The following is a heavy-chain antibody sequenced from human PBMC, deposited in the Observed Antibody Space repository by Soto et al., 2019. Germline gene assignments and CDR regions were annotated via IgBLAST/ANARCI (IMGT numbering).Heavy chain of an antibody. D-gene: IGHD6-6*01. Sequence: GRPHRLAYAASGFTFSSYSMSWVRQTPGKGLEWVSSISSSSSYIYYADSVKGRFTISRDNAKNSLYLQMNSLRAEDTAVYYCARVLVAARPYWFDPWGQGTLVTVSS. CDR3: ARVLVAARPYWFDP. V-gene: IGHV3-21*01. J-gene: IGHJ5*02. CDR1: GFTFSSYS. CDR2: ISSSSSYI.